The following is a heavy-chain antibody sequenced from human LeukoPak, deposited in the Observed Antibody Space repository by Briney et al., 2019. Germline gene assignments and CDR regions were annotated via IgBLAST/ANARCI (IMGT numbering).Heavy chain of an antibody. CDR1: GFTFSSYW. J-gene: IGHJ4*02. CDR2: IKHDGSEK. V-gene: IGHV3-7*02. Sequence: PGGSLRLSCAASGFTFSSYWMSWVRQAPGKGLEWVANIKHDGSEKYYVDSVKGRFTISRDNAKNSLDLQMNSLRVEDTAVYYCVTTQTFDYWGQGTLVTVSS. CDR3: VTTQTFDY.